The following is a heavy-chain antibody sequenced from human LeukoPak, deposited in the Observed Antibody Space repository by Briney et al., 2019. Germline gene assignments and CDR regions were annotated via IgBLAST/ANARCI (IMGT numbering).Heavy chain of an antibody. CDR3: ASSRVVVVPAAIGGYYYYYRDV. J-gene: IGHJ6*03. CDR2: IIPIFGTA. D-gene: IGHD2-2*01. V-gene: IGHV1-69*13. CDR1: GYTFTSYG. Sequence: GASVKVSCKASGYTFTSYGISWVRQAPGQGLEWMGGIIPIFGTANYAQKFQGRVTITADESTSTAYMELSSLRSEDTAVYYCASSRVVVVPAAIGGYYYYYRDVWGKGTTVTISS.